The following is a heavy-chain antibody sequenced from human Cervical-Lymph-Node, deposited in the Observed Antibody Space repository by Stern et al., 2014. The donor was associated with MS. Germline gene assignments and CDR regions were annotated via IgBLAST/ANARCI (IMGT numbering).Heavy chain of an antibody. Sequence: QLQLQESGPGLVKPSETLSLTCTVSGGSISSYYWSWIRQPPGKGLEWIGYIYYSGSTNYNPSLKSRVTISVDTSKNQFSLKLSSVTAADTAVYYCARASSGWYMGYWGQGTLVTVSS. V-gene: IGHV4-59*01. D-gene: IGHD6-19*01. CDR2: IYYSGST. J-gene: IGHJ4*02. CDR3: ARASSGWYMGY. CDR1: GGSISSYY.